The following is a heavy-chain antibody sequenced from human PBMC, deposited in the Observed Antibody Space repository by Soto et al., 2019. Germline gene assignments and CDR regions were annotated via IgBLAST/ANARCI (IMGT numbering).Heavy chain of an antibody. D-gene: IGHD2-2*01. J-gene: IGHJ4*02. CDR2: IIPMFNTA. CDR3: AKGKLGSCSSTSCALDY. CDR1: GGTFSSYK. Sequence: GASVKVSCKASGGTFSSYKITWVRQAPGQGLEWVGGIIPMFNTANHAQKFQGRVTLTADDSTSTAYMELRSLRSEDTAVYYCAKGKLGSCSSTSCALDYWGQGTLVTVSS. V-gene: IGHV1-69*13.